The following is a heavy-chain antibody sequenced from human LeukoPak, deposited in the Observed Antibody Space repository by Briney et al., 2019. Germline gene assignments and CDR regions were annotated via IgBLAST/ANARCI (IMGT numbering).Heavy chain of an antibody. D-gene: IGHD3-22*01. CDR3: AKSLGDYYDSSGYYSPFDY. Sequence: GRSLRLSCAASGFTFDDYAMHWVRQTPGKGLEWISGISWNSGSRGYADSVKGRFTISRGNAKNSLYLQMNSLRAEDTALYYCAKSLGDYYDSSGYYSPFDYWGQGSLVTVSS. CDR2: ISWNSGSR. J-gene: IGHJ4*02. V-gene: IGHV3-9*01. CDR1: GFTFDDYA.